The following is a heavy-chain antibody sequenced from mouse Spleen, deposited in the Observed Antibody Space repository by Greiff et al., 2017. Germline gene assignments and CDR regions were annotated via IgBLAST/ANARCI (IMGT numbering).Heavy chain of an antibody. Sequence: QVQLQQSGPELVKPGASVKISCKASGYAFSSSWMNWVKQRPGKGLEWIGRIYPGDGDTNYNGKFKGKATLTADKSSSTAYMQLSSLTSEDSAVYFCARLLWLRRDGGDYWGQGTSVTVSS. J-gene: IGHJ4*01. V-gene: IGHV1-82*01. CDR1: GYAFSSSW. D-gene: IGHD2-2*01. CDR3: ARLLWLRRDGGDY. CDR2: IYPGDGDT.